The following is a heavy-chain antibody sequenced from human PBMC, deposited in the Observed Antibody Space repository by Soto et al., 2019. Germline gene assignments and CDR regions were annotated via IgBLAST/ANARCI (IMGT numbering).Heavy chain of an antibody. CDR2: VYSSGGT. J-gene: IGHJ5*02. D-gene: IGHD3-3*01. V-gene: IGHV4-4*07. CDR1: AGSMTSYY. CDR3: ARGQRFSDWFDP. Sequence: PSETLSLTCTLSAGSMTSYYWTWIRQPAGKGLEWIWRVYSSGGTHYNPSLKSRVTISLDTSKNQFSLRLLSVTDADTAVYFCARGQRFSDWFDPWGQGTLVTVSS.